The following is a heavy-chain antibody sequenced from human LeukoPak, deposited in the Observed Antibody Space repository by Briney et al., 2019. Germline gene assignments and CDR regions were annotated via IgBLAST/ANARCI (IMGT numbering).Heavy chain of an antibody. CDR1: GYTFTSYG. Sequence: ASVKVSCTASGYTFTSYGISWVRQAPGQGLEWMGWISAYNGNTNYAQKLQGRVTMTTDTSTSTAYMELRSLRSDDTAVYYCARDRIQLWLTGPLYYYGMDVWGQGTTVTVSS. D-gene: IGHD5-18*01. CDR2: ISAYNGNT. CDR3: ARDRIQLWLTGPLYYYGMDV. J-gene: IGHJ6*02. V-gene: IGHV1-18*01.